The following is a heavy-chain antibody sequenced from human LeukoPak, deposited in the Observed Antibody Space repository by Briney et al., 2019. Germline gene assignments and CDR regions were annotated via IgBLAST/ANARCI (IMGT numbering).Heavy chain of an antibody. Sequence: QSWGSLRLSCAASGFTFSSYGMHWVRQAPGKGLEWVAGISYDGSNKYYADSVKGRFTISRDNSKNTLYLQMNSLRAEDTAVYYCAKDVGYCSSTSCYGPWGQGTLVTVSS. V-gene: IGHV3-30*18. CDR1: GFTFSSYG. CDR2: ISYDGSNK. J-gene: IGHJ4*02. D-gene: IGHD2-2*01. CDR3: AKDVGYCSSTSCYGP.